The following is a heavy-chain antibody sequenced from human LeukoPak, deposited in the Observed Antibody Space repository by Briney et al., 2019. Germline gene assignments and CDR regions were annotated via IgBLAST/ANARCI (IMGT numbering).Heavy chain of an antibody. CDR1: GFTFISYW. D-gene: IGHD2-21*01. CDR2: ISSTDAGT. Sequence: PGGSLRLSCASSGFTFISYWMHWVRQAPGKGLEWVSAISSTDAGTYHADSVRGRFTISRDSSKNTLYLQMNSLRAEDAAVYYCAKAPVTSCRGAYCYPFDYWGQGTLVTVSS. V-gene: IGHV3-23*01. CDR3: AKAPVTSCRGAYCYPFDY. J-gene: IGHJ4*02.